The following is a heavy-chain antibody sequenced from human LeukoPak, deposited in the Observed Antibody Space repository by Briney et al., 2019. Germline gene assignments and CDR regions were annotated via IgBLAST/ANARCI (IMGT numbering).Heavy chain of an antibody. CDR1: GGSLSNCY. D-gene: IGHD3-10*01. V-gene: IGHV4-34*01. CDR3: ARGPASGSDFAWFDP. Sequence: SETLSLTCAVYGGSLSNCYWSWIRQPPGKGLEWIGEINHSGSTKFNPSLKSRVTILVDMSRSQFSLQLNSVTAADTAVYYCARGPASGSDFAWFDPWGQGTLVTVSS. J-gene: IGHJ5*02. CDR2: INHSGST.